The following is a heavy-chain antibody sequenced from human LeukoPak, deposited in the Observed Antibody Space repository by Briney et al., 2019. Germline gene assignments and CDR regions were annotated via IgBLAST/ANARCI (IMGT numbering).Heavy chain of an antibody. D-gene: IGHD6-13*01. J-gene: IGHJ4*02. V-gene: IGHV4-59*08. CDR2: IYYRGST. Sequence: PSETLSLTCTVSGGSSSGYYWSWIRQPPGKGLEWIGYIYYRGSTNYNPSLKSRVTISIDTSKNQFSLKLSSVTAADTAVYYCARHPSSNWPYYFDYWGQGTLVTVSS. CDR1: GGSSSGYY. CDR3: ARHPSSNWPYYFDY.